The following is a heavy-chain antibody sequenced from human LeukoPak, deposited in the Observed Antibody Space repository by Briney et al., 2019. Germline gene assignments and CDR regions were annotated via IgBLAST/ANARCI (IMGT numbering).Heavy chain of an antibody. Sequence: ASVKVSCKASGYTFTGDYIHWVRQAPGQGFEWMGWINPNSGGTNYAQKFQGRVTMTRDTSISTAYMELSSLRSEDTAVYYCARGGAGVVPAAANWFDPWGQGTLVTVSS. CDR2: INPNSGGT. CDR1: GYTFTGDY. D-gene: IGHD2-2*01. V-gene: IGHV1-2*02. CDR3: ARGGAGVVPAAANWFDP. J-gene: IGHJ5*02.